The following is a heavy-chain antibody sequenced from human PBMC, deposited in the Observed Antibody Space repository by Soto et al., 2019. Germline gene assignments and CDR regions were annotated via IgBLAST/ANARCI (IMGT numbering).Heavy chain of an antibody. CDR3: ARDRIGDIVVVPSFDY. D-gene: IGHD2-2*01. CDR1: GYTFTSYA. Sequence: ASVKVSCKASGYTFTSYAMHWVRQAPGQRLEWMGWINAGNGNTKYSQKFQGRVTITRDTSASTAYMELSSLGSEDTAGYYCARDRIGDIVVVPSFDYWGQGTLVTVSS. CDR2: INAGNGNT. V-gene: IGHV1-3*01. J-gene: IGHJ4*02.